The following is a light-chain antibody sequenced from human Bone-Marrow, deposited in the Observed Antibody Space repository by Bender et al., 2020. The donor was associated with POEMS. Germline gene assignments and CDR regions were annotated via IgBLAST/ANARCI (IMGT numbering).Light chain of an antibody. V-gene: IGLV3-25*02. CDR2: KDS. CDR1: GLPTQY. Sequence: SYELTQPPSVSVSPGQTATITCSGDGLPTQYVYWYQQKSGRAPVLVIYKDSERPSGVPERFSGSSSGNTATLTISGTQTMDEADYYCQAWDIATRVFGGGTKLTVL. J-gene: IGLJ3*02. CDR3: QAWDIATRV.